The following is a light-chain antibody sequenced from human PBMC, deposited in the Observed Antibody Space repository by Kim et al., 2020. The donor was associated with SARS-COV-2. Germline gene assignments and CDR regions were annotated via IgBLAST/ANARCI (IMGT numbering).Light chain of an antibody. Sequence: GQSIPSSCTGTSSDVGGYNYVSWYQQHPGKAPKLMIYDVSKRPSGVSNRFSGSKSGNTASLTISGLQAEDEADYYCSSYTSSSTYVFGTGTKVTVL. J-gene: IGLJ1*01. CDR1: SSDVGGYNY. CDR2: DVS. CDR3: SSYTSSSTYV. V-gene: IGLV2-14*04.